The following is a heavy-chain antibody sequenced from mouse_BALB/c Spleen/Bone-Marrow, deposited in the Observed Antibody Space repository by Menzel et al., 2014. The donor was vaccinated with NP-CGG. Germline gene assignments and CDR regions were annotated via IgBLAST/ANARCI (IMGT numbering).Heavy chain of an antibody. D-gene: IGHD2-4*01. V-gene: IGHV5-9-2*01. CDR1: GFTFSSYG. Sequence: EVKLMESGGNLVKSGVSLKLSCAASGFTFSSYGMSWARQTPAKRLEWVATISGGGSYTFYPDSVKGRFTISRDNAKNNLYLQLSSLRSEDTALYYCARHAYYDQTEVAFVYWGQGTLVTVSA. J-gene: IGHJ3*01. CDR3: ARHAYYDQTEVAFVY. CDR2: ISGGGSYT.